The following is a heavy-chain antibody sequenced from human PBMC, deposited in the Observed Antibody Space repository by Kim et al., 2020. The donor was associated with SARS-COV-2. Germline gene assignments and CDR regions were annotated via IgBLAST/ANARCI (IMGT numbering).Heavy chain of an antibody. CDR3: AKARITMIVVDLYYFDY. CDR2: ISYDGSNI. CDR1: GFTFSSYG. D-gene: IGHD3-22*01. Sequence: GGSLRLSCAASGFTFSSYGMHWVRQAPGKGLEWVAVISYDGSNIYYADSVKGRFTISRDNSKNTLYLQMNSLRAEDTAVYYCAKARITMIVVDLYYFDYWGQGTLVTVSS. J-gene: IGHJ4*02. V-gene: IGHV3-30*18.